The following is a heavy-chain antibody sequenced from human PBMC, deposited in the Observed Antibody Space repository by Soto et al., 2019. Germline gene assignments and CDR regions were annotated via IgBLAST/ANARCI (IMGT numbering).Heavy chain of an antibody. D-gene: IGHD6-13*01. J-gene: IGHJ4*02. V-gene: IGHV4-59*12. CDR3: ARGSRGSWYIY. CDR2: IYHSGST. CDR1: GGSISSDY. Sequence: SETLSLTCTVSGGSISSDYWSWIRQSPGKGLEWIGEIYHSGSTNYNPSLKSRATISVDKSKNHFSLNLYSVTAADTAVYYCARGSRGSWYIYWGQGTLVTVSS.